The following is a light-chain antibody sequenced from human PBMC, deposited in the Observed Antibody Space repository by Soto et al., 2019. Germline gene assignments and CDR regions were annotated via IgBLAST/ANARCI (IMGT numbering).Light chain of an antibody. CDR3: QQRSNWPLT. V-gene: IGKV3-11*01. CDR1: QSISNY. Sequence: EIVLTQSPATLSLFPGERATLSCRASQSISNYLVWYQQKPGQALRLIIYDTSNRATGIPARFSGSGSGTGFTLTISSLEPEDFAVYYCQQRSNWPLTFGGGTKVEIK. J-gene: IGKJ4*01. CDR2: DTS.